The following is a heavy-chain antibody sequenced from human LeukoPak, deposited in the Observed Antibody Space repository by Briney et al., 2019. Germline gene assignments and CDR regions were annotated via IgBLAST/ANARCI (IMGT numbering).Heavy chain of an antibody. CDR2: IRGSGGST. D-gene: IGHD1-14*01. J-gene: IGHJ3*02. CDR1: GFTFSSNA. Sequence: GGSLRLSCAASGFTFSSNAMSWVRQAPGKGLEWVSAIRGSGGSTYYADSVKGRFTISRDNSKNTLYLQMNSLRAEDTAVYYCAKGSSGVDAFDIWGQGTMVTVSS. CDR3: AKGSSGVDAFDI. V-gene: IGHV3-23*01.